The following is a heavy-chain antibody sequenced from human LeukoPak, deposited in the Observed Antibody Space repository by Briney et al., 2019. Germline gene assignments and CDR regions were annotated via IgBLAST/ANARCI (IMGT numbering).Heavy chain of an antibody. CDR3: ARRSSVVSSLYY. D-gene: IGHD3-16*02. CDR2: IDPNSGDT. V-gene: IGHV1-2*02. Sequence: ASVKVSCKASGYTFTDFFFHWVRQAPGQGLEWMGWIDPNSGDTNYAQKFQGRVTMTRDTSINAAYMDLTRLRSDDTAVYFCARRSSVVSSLYYWGQGTLVTVSS. CDR1: GYTFTDFF. J-gene: IGHJ4*02.